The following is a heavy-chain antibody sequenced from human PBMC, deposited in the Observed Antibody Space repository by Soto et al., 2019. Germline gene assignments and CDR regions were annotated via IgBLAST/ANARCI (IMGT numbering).Heavy chain of an antibody. D-gene: IGHD1-26*01. CDR3: VSEWEYYYDY. V-gene: IGHV3-48*01. J-gene: IGHJ4*02. CDR1: GFTFSTYN. CDR2: LTSSGFTK. Sequence: EVQLVESGGALVQPGGSLRLSCAASGFTFSTYNMNWVRQAPGKGLEWVSYLTSSGFTKYYADSVKGRFSVSRDNARNSLYLQMHSLRAKDTGVYFCVSEWEYYYDYWGQGTLVTVSS.